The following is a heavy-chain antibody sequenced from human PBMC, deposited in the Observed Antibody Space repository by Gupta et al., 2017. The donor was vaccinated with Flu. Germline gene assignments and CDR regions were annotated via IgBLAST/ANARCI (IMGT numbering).Heavy chain of an antibody. J-gene: IGHJ6*02. D-gene: IGHD1-7*01. CDR3: ARDFDGTGTYFYYYSGMDV. CDR1: GGSFSSNA. CDR2: IIPKFDTP. Sequence: QVPLVQSGAEVKKPGSSVKVSCKVSGGSFSSNAINWVRQVPGQGLEWMGGIIPKFDTPNQAQKFQDRVTITADKSTSTAYMELRGLRPEDTAVYYCARDFDGTGTYFYYYSGMDVWGQGTTVTVS. V-gene: IGHV1-69*06.